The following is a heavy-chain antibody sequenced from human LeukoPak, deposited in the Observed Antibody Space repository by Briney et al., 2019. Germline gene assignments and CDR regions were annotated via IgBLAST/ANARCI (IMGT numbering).Heavy chain of an antibody. CDR1: GGSISSSSYY. D-gene: IGHD1-26*01. CDR2: IYYSGST. CDR3: ARSLVGATWGYFDY. Sequence: SETLSLTCTVSGGSISSSSYYWGWIRQPPGKGLEWIGSIYYSGSTCYNPSLKSRVTISVDTSKNQFSLKLSSVTAADTAVYYCARSLVGATWGYFDYWGQGTLVTVSS. J-gene: IGHJ4*02. V-gene: IGHV4-39*07.